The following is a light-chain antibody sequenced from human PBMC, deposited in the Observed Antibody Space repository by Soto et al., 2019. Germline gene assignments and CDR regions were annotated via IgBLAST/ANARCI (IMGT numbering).Light chain of an antibody. CDR2: KAS. CDR1: QSVSNW. J-gene: IGKJ2*02. V-gene: IGKV1-5*03. CDR3: QQYRSAST. Sequence: DLPMPQSPSTLSAFVGDRVTIPCRASQSVSNWLAWYQQKPGKAPRLLISKASTLESGVPSRFSGSVSGTEFTRSISSLQAEDFATYYCQQYRSASTFGQGTKLEIK.